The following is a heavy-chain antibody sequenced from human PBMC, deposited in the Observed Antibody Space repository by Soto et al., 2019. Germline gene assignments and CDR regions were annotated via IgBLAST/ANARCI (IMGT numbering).Heavy chain of an antibody. D-gene: IGHD1-1*01. CDR2: IYSNGNT. CDR3: ARHRSPGSGNWYGVDS. V-gene: IGHV4-59*08. J-gene: IGHJ4*02. CDR1: GVSISNYY. Sequence: QVQLQESGPGLVKPSETLSLTCTVSGVSISNYYYSWIRQPPGKGLEWIGSIYSNGNTNYNPSLKSRVNLLIDTSKNQFSLQLDSMTAADTAVYYCARHRSPGSGNWYGVDSWGRGSLVTVSS.